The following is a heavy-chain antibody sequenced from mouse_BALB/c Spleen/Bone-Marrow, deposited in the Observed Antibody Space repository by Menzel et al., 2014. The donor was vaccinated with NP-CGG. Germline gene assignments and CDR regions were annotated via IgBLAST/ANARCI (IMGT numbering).Heavy chain of an antibody. V-gene: IGHV5-4*02. J-gene: IGHJ2*01. CDR2: ISDGGSYT. D-gene: IGHD1-1*01. CDR3: ARGSSYFDY. Sequence: DVMLVESGGGLVRPGGSLKLSCAASGFTFSDYYVYWVRLTPEKRLEWVATISDGGSYTYYPDSVKGRFTISRDNAKNNLYLQMSSLKSEDTAMYYCARGSSYFDYWGQGTTLTVSS. CDR1: GFTFSDYY.